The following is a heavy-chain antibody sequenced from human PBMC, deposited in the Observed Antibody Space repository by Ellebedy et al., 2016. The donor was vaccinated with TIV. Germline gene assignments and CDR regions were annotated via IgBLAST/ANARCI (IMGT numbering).Heavy chain of an antibody. Sequence: GSLRLSCAVYGASFSGYYWSWIPQPPGKGLAWIGYIYYSGSANYNPSLKSRVTISVDTFKNQVSLKVSSVTPADTAVYYCASTYSSEWSPNETFDIWGQGTMVTVSS. J-gene: IGHJ3*02. V-gene: IGHV4-59*01. CDR2: IYYSGSA. CDR3: ASTYSSEWSPNETFDI. CDR1: GASFSGYY. D-gene: IGHD6-19*01.